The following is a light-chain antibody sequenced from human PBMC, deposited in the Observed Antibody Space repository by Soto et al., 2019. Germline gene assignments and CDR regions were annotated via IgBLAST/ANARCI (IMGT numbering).Light chain of an antibody. V-gene: IGLV2-14*01. CDR1: MRDVGAYNL. Sequence: QSVLTQPDSVSGSPGQSITISCAGTMRDVGAYNLVSWYQQHPGRAPQLIIYEVRTRPSGISFRFSGSKSGNTASLTISGLQAEDEADYYCSSYTSKSSLIFGGGTKVTVL. J-gene: IGLJ2*01. CDR2: EVR. CDR3: SSYTSKSSLI.